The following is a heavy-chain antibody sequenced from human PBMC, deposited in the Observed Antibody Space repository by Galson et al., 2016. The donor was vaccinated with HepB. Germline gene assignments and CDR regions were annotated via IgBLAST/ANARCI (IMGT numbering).Heavy chain of an antibody. CDR2: TYYRSKRYN. V-gene: IGHV6-1*01. Sequence: CAISGDSVSSNSVSWNWIRQSPSRGLEWLGRTYYRSKRYNDYALSVKSRISINADTSKNQFSLQLNSVTPEDTAVYYCARITYGTFDYWGQGTLVTVSS. D-gene: IGHD3-16*01. J-gene: IGHJ4*02. CDR3: ARITYGTFDY. CDR1: GDSVSSNSVS.